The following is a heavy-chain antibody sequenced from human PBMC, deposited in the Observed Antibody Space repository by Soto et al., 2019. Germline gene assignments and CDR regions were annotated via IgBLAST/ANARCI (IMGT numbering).Heavy chain of an antibody. D-gene: IGHD3-10*01. V-gene: IGHV3-15*01. Sequence: EVQLVESGGDLVKPGGSLRLSCAASGFIFSNAWMNWVRQAPGKGLEWIGRVKTKTDGGTADYAAPVKDRFTISRDESKNTLYLQMNSLKSEDTAVYYCTTGLRGGWFDPWGQGTLVTVSS. CDR2: VKTKTDGGTA. CDR1: GFIFSNAW. CDR3: TTGLRGGWFDP. J-gene: IGHJ5*02.